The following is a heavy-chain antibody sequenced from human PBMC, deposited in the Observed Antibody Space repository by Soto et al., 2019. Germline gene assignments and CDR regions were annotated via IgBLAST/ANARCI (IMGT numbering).Heavy chain of an antibody. V-gene: IGHV3-33*01. J-gene: IGHJ4*02. Sequence: GGSLRLSCAASGFTFSSYGMHWVRQAPGKGLEWVAVIWYDGSNKYYADSVKGRFTISRDNSKNTLYLQMNSLRAEDTAVYYCARDGYYDILTGYPGRVPGGYFDYWGQGTLVTVSS. D-gene: IGHD3-9*01. CDR3: ARDGYYDILTGYPGRVPGGYFDY. CDR2: IWYDGSNK. CDR1: GFTFSSYG.